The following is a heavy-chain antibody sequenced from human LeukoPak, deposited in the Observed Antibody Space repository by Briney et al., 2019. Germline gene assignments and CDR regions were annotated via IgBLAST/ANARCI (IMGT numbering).Heavy chain of an antibody. CDR2: ISAYNGNT. V-gene: IGHV1-18*01. Sequence: GASVKVSCKASGYTFTSYGISWVRQAPGQGLEWMGWISAYNGNTNYAQKLQGRVTMTTDTSTSTAYMELRSLRSDDTAVYYCARGPYGDTAMVIDFDYWGQGTLVTVSS. J-gene: IGHJ4*02. CDR3: ARGPYGDTAMVIDFDY. CDR1: GYTFTSYG. D-gene: IGHD5-18*01.